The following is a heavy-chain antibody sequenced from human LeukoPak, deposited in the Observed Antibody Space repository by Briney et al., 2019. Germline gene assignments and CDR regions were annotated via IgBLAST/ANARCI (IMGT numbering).Heavy chain of an antibody. V-gene: IGHV3-48*03. CDR2: ISSSGGTI. Sequence: PGGSLRLSCAASGFTFSSYEMNWVRQAPGKGLEWVSYISSSGGTIYYADSVKGRFTISRDNAKNSLYLQMNSLRAEDTAVYYCARGGYSSSWHRGFAFDIWGQGTMVTVSS. J-gene: IGHJ3*02. CDR3: ARGGYSSSWHRGFAFDI. CDR1: GFTFSSYE. D-gene: IGHD6-13*01.